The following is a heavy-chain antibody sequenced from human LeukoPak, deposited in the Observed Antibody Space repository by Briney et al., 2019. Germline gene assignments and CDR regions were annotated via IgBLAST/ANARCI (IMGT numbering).Heavy chain of an antibody. D-gene: IGHD5-12*01. J-gene: IGHJ4*02. CDR1: GFTFTSYG. Sequence: GGSLRLSCAASGFTFTSYGMHWVRQAPGKGLEWVAIIWYDGNNKHYADSVKGRFTISRDTSTNTVYLQMNSLRAEDTAVYYCARASPIPATHPIDYGGRGILVTVSS. CDR2: IWYDGNNK. CDR3: ARASPIPATHPIDY. V-gene: IGHV3-33*01.